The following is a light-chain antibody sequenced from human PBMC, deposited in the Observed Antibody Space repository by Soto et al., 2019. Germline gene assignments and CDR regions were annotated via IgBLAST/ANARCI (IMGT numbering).Light chain of an antibody. V-gene: IGKV1-39*01. CDR2: AAS. J-gene: IGKJ3*01. CDR1: QSISSY. CDR3: QQSYSTLT. Sequence: DIQMTQSPSSLSASVGDRVTITCRASQSISSYLNWYQQKPGKAPKLLIYAASSLQSGVPSRFSGGGSGTDFTHTISSLQPEDFATYYCQQSYSTLTFGPGTKVDIK.